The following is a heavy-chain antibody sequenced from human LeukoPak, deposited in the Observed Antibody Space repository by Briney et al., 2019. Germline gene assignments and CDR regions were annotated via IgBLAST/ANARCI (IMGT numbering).Heavy chain of an antibody. D-gene: IGHD5-12*01. Sequence: GGSLRQTLAASGFTFSSYRIHWVRQAPGKGLEWVSSISSSSSYIYYADSVKGRFTISRDNAKNSLYLQMNSLRAEDTAVYYCARDVDIVATIVGDYWGGGTGVSVPS. CDR3: ARDVDIVATIVGDY. V-gene: IGHV3-21*01. CDR2: ISSSSSYI. J-gene: IGHJ4*02. CDR1: GFTFSSYR.